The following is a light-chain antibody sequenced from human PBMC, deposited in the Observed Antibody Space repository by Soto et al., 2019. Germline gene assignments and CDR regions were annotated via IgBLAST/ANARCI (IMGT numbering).Light chain of an antibody. J-gene: IGLJ1*01. CDR3: KSYAGSNTDV. CDR2: EVV. CDR1: KNDIGVYDF. V-gene: IGLV2-8*01. Sequence: QSALTQPPSASGSPGQSVTISCTGTKNDIGVYDFVSWYQHHPGKAPRLIIYEVVQRPSGVPDRFSGSKSGNTASLTVSGLQAEDDADYFCKSYAGSNTDVFGSGTKLTVL.